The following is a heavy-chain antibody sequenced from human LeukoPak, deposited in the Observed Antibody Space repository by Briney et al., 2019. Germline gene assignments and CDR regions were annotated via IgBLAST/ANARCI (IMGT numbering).Heavy chain of an antibody. Sequence: PSETLSLTCTVSGGSISSSSYYWGWIRQPPGKGLEWIGSICYSGSTYYNPSLKSRVTISVDTSKNQFSLKLSSVTAADTAVYYCARHMYSSGWYSALDYWGQGTLVTVSS. V-gene: IGHV4-39*01. CDR2: ICYSGST. D-gene: IGHD6-19*01. CDR3: ARHMYSSGWYSALDY. J-gene: IGHJ4*02. CDR1: GGSISSSSYY.